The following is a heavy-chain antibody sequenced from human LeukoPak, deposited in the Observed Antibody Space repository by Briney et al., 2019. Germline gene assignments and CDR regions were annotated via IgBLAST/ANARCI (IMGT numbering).Heavy chain of an antibody. CDR3: ARVWFGENFDY. J-gene: IGHJ4*02. V-gene: IGHV3-66*02. CDR1: GFTVSSNY. CDR2: IYSGGST. D-gene: IGHD3-10*01. Sequence: GGSLRLSCAASGFTVSSNYMSWVRQAPGKGLEWVSVIYSGGSTYYADSVKGRFTISRDNSKNTPYLQMNSLRAEDTAVYYCARVWFGENFDYWGQGTLVTVSS.